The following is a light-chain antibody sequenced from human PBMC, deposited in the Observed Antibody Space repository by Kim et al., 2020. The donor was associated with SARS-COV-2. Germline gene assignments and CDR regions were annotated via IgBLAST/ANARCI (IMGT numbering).Light chain of an antibody. CDR3: QVWDSSTLHVV. CDR1: NIGSKN. V-gene: IGLV3-9*01. J-gene: IGLJ2*01. Sequence: SYELTQPLSVSVALGQTARITCGGNNIGSKNVHWYQQKPGQAPVLVIYRDSNRPSGIPERFSGSNSGNTATLTISRAQAGDEADYYCQVWDSSTLHVVFGGGTQLTVL. CDR2: RDS.